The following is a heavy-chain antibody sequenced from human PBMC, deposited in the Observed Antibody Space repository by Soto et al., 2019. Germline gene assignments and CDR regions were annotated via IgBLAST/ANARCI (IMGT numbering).Heavy chain of an antibody. Sequence: PGGSLRLSCAASGFTFSSYGMHWVRPAPDKGLEWVALISSDGSNKYYADSVKGRFTISRDNSKNTLYLQMNTLRAEDTAVYYCAKVRADYYYGSGPFDYWGQGTLVTVSS. CDR1: GFTFSSYG. V-gene: IGHV3-30*18. CDR3: AKVRADYYYGSGPFDY. D-gene: IGHD3-10*01. CDR2: ISSDGSNK. J-gene: IGHJ4*02.